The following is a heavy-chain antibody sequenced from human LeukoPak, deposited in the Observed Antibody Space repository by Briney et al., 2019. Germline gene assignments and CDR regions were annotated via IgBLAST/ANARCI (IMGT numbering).Heavy chain of an antibody. Sequence: GGSLRLSCAASGFTFSTYWMHWVRQAPGKGLVWVSRINSDGSGTTYADSVEGRFTISRDNAKNTLYLQMNSLRAEDTAVYYCARWGKKAFDYWGQGTLVTVSS. CDR1: GFTFSTYW. D-gene: IGHD1-26*01. J-gene: IGHJ4*02. V-gene: IGHV3-74*01. CDR2: INSDGSGT. CDR3: ARWGKKAFDY.